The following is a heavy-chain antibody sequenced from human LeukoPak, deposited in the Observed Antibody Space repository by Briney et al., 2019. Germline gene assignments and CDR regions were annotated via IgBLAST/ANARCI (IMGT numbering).Heavy chain of an antibody. J-gene: IGHJ5*02. Sequence: ASVKVSCKASGYTFTSYDINWVRQATGQGLEWMGLMNPSGSSTVYAQKFQGRVTMTRDMSTSTDYMELSSLRFDDTAVYYCARDNSVGDTAWWFDPWGQGTLVTVSS. CDR3: ARDNSVGDTAWWFDP. CDR2: MNPSGSST. D-gene: IGHD1-26*01. CDR1: GYTFTSYD. V-gene: IGHV1-46*01.